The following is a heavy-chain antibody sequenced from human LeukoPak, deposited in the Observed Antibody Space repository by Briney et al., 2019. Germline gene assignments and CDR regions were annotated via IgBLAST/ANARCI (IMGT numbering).Heavy chain of an antibody. CDR3: ARAADTYYDILTGYYDY. V-gene: IGHV3-48*03. CDR2: ISSSGSTI. D-gene: IGHD3-9*01. J-gene: IGHJ4*02. Sequence: GGSLRLSCAASGFTFSSYEMNWVRQAPGKGLEWVSNISSSGSTIYYADSVKGRFTISRDNAKNSLYLQMNSLRAEDTAVYYCARAADTYYDILTGYYDYWGQGTLVTVSS. CDR1: GFTFSSYE.